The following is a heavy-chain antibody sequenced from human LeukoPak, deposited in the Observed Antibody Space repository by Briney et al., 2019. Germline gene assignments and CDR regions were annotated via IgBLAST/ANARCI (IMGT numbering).Heavy chain of an antibody. CDR1: GFIFISYS. CDR2: ISSSSSDI. CDR3: ARDGDGLKPLDY. V-gene: IGHV3-21*01. J-gene: IGHJ4*02. D-gene: IGHD5-24*01. Sequence: GGSLRLSCVASGFIFISYSMNWVRQAPGKGLEWVSSISSSSSDIYYAYLVKDRFTISRDNAKNSLYLQMNSLRAEDTAIYYCARDGDGLKPLDYWGQGTLVIVSS.